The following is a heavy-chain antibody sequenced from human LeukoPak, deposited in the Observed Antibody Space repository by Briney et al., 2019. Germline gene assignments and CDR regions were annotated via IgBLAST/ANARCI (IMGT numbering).Heavy chain of an antibody. CDR2: IYSIGSS. J-gene: IGHJ4*02. D-gene: IGHD6-13*01. CDR3: ARSGTAAGRRDY. Sequence: SETLSLTCTVSGASISNYYWTWIRQPPGKGLEWIGYIYSIGSSNSNPSLKSRVTMSVDTSKNQFSLNLSSVTPADTAVYYCARSGTAAGRRDYWGQGTLVTVSS. V-gene: IGHV4-59*01. CDR1: GASISNYY.